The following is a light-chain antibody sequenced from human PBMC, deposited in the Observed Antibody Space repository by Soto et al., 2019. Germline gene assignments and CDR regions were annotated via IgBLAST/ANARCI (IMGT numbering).Light chain of an antibody. CDR2: GNS. Sequence: QSVLTQPPSVSGDPGQRVTISCTGSSSNIGAGYDVHWYQQLPGTAPKLLIYGNSNRPSGVPDRFSGSKSGTSASLAITGLQAEDEADYYCQSYDSSLSGLLFGGGTKVTVL. CDR3: QSYDSSLSGLL. CDR1: SSNIGAGYD. V-gene: IGLV1-40*01. J-gene: IGLJ2*01.